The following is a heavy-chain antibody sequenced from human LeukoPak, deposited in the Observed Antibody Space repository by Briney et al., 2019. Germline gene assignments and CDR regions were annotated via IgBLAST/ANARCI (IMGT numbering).Heavy chain of an antibody. D-gene: IGHD1-1*01. CDR1: GFRFTNYW. V-gene: IGHV3-7*01. CDR3: ANNWNLDY. J-gene: IGHJ4*02. CDR2: IKQDGSEK. Sequence: GGSLRLSCAASGFRFTNYWMSWVRQAPGKGLEWVANIKQDGSEKFYVDSVKGRFTISRDNAKNSLYLQMNSLRAEDTAVYYCANNWNLDYWGQGTLVTVSS.